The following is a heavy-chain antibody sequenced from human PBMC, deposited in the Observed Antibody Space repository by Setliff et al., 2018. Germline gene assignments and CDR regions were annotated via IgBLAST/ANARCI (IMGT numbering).Heavy chain of an antibody. CDR1: GFRISFREYW. V-gene: IGHV3-74*01. CDR3: TRDRGSDSCRGCDYMDV. Sequence: PGGSLRLSCAASGFRISFREYWMFWVRQAPGKGLEWVARIDKDGSSTVYADSVKGRFTISRDNVKKMLYLQMDSLRTEDTAVYYCTRDRGSDSCRGCDYMDVWGKGTTVTVSS. J-gene: IGHJ6*03. D-gene: IGHD2-2*01. CDR2: IDKDGSST.